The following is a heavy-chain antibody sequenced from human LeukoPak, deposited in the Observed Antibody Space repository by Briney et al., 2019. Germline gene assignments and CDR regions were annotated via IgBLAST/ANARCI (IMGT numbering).Heavy chain of an antibody. J-gene: IGHJ6*02. CDR2: ISSNGGST. D-gene: IGHD6-25*01. CDR1: GFTFSSYA. V-gene: IGHV3-64*01. Sequence: GGSLRLSCAASGFTFSSYAMHWVRQAPGKGLEYVSAISSNGGSTYYANSVKGRFTISRDNSKNTVYLQMNSLRGEDTAIYYCTRSGGLDVWGQGATVTVSS. CDR3: TRSGGLDV.